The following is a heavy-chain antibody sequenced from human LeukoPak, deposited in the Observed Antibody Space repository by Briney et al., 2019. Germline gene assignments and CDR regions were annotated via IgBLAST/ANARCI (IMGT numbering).Heavy chain of an antibody. CDR1: GFTFGDYA. CDR3: TRGGYDFWSGDYFDY. D-gene: IGHD3-3*01. CDR2: IRSKAYGGTT. J-gene: IGHJ4*02. Sequence: PGGSLRLSCTASGFTFGDYAMSWVRQAPGKGLEWVGFIRSKAYGGTTEYAASVKGRFTISRDDSKSIAYLQMNSLKTEDTAVYYCTRGGYDFWSGDYFDYWGQGTLVTVSS. V-gene: IGHV3-49*04.